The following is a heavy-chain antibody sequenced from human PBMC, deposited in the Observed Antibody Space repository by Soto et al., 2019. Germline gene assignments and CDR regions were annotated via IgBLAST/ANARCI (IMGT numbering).Heavy chain of an antibody. CDR3: ARSSVYSYGFDY. D-gene: IGHD5-18*01. CDR1: GYTFASYG. Sequence: QVQLVQSGAEVKKPGASVKVSCKPSGYTFASYGISWVRQAPGQGLEWMRWISAYNGNTNYAQNLKGRVTMTTETSTSTAYMELRRLRSDDTTVYYCARSSVYSYGFDYWGQGTLVTVSS. J-gene: IGHJ4*02. V-gene: IGHV1-18*01. CDR2: ISAYNGNT.